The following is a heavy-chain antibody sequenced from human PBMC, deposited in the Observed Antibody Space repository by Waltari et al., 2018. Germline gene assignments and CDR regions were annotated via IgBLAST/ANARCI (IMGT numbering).Heavy chain of an antibody. Sequence: QVQLQQWGAGLLKPSATLSLTCAVYGGSFSGYYWSWIRQPPGKGPEWIGEINHSGSTNYNPSLKSRVTISVDTSKNQFSLKLSSVTAADTAVYYCARGVLCSSTSCYIGFFYGMDVWGQGTTVTVSS. CDR1: GGSFSGYY. V-gene: IGHV4-34*01. CDR2: INHSGST. J-gene: IGHJ6*02. CDR3: ARGVLCSSTSCYIGFFYGMDV. D-gene: IGHD2-2*02.